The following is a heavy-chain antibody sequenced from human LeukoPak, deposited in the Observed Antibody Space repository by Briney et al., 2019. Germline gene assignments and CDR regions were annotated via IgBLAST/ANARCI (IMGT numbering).Heavy chain of an antibody. J-gene: IGHJ4*02. CDR2: IVVGSGNT. D-gene: IGHD1-26*01. CDR3: AAGGSGSYYIDY. CDR1: GFTFTSSA. Sequence: ASVKVSCKASGFTFTSSAMQWVRQAHGQRLEWMGWIVVGSGNTNYAQKFQERVTITRDMSTSTAYMELSSLRSEDTAVYYCAAGGSGSYYIDYWGQGTLVTVSS. V-gene: IGHV1-58*02.